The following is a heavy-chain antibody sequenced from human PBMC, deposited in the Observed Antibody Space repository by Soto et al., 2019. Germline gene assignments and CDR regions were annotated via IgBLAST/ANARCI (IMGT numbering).Heavy chain of an antibody. D-gene: IGHD2-2*02. CDR2: INHRGST. Sequence: SETLSLTCAVYGGSFSDYYWSWIRQPPGKGLEWIGEINHRGSTNYNPSLKSRVTISVDTSKNQFSLKLSSVTAADTAVYYCARGRYTVDYWGQGTLVTVSS. CDR1: GGSFSDYY. CDR3: ARGRYTVDY. J-gene: IGHJ4*02. V-gene: IGHV4-34*01.